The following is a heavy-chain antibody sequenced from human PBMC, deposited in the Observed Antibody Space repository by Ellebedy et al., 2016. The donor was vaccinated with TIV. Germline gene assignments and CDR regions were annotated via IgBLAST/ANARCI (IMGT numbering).Heavy chain of an antibody. V-gene: IGHV3-7*03. Sequence: GGSLRLSCAASGLTFSDYHMDWVRQAPGKGLEWVASIKADGSDKYYVDSVKGRFTISRDNAKISLYLQMNSLRAEDTAVYYCARGGAHFFGYWGQGMLVTVS. CDR2: IKADGSDK. CDR1: GLTFSDYH. J-gene: IGHJ4*02. CDR3: ARGGAHFFGY.